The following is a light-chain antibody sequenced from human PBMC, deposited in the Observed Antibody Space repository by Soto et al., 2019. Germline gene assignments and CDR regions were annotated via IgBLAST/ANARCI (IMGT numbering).Light chain of an antibody. CDR2: AAS. CDR3: HQSYSTPRT. J-gene: IGKJ1*01. CDR1: QSISSS. V-gene: IGKV1-39*01. Sequence: DIQMTQSPSSLPASVRDRVTITCRASQSISSSLNWYQQKPGKAPKLLIYAASSLQSGVPSRFSGSGSGTDFTLTISSLQPKDFATYYGHQSYSTPRTVDQGTKVEIK.